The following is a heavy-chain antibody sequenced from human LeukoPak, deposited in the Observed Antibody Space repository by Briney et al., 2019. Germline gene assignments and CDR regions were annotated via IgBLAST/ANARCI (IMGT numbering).Heavy chain of an antibody. D-gene: IGHD3-9*01. V-gene: IGHV3-48*03. CDR3: ARADILTGYFMDV. Sequence: GGPLRLSCAASGFTFISYEMHWVRQAPGKGLEWVSYISSSGSTIYYADSVRGRFTVSRDNAKNSLYLQVNSLRAEDTAVYYCARADILTGYFMDVWGKGTTLTVSS. CDR1: GFTFISYE. J-gene: IGHJ6*03. CDR2: ISSSGSTI.